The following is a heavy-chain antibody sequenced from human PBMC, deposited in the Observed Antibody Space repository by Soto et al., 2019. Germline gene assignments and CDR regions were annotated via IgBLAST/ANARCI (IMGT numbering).Heavy chain of an antibody. D-gene: IGHD3-22*01. CDR2: IYYSGAT. CDR3: ATTNGAYSYDSVS. V-gene: IGHV4-30-4*01. J-gene: IGHJ5*02. CDR1: GDSINNYDHF. Sequence: PSETLSLTCTVSGDSINNYDHFWTWLRQKPGEGLEWIGYIYYSGATYYSPSLKTRVSMSLHKSQNYFSLQLTSVTAADSAVYYCATTNGAYSYDSVSWGQGTLVTVSS.